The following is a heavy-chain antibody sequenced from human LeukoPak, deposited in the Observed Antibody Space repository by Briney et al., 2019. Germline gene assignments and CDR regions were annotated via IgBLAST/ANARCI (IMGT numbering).Heavy chain of an antibody. V-gene: IGHV3-48*03. D-gene: IGHD6-19*01. CDR1: GFTFSSYE. CDR3: ARKRRQWLVLRYYYYMDV. CDR2: ISSSGSTI. J-gene: IGHJ6*03. Sequence: TGGSLRLSCAASGFTFSSYEMNWVRQAPGKGLEWVSYISSSGSTIYYADSVKGRFTISRDNAKNSLYLQMNSLRAEDTAVYYCARKRRQWLVLRYYYYMDVWGKGTTVTISS.